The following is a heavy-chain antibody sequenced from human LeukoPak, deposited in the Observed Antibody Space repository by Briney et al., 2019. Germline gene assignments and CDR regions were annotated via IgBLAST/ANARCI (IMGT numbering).Heavy chain of an antibody. V-gene: IGHV4-39*01. D-gene: IGHD6-6*01. Sequence: SETLSLTCTVSGGSISSSSYYWGWIRQPPGKGLEWIGSIYYSGSTYYNPSLKSRVTISVDTSKNQFSLKLSSVTATDTAVYYCARHYRSSSSSDHWGQGTLVTVSS. J-gene: IGHJ4*02. CDR1: GGSISSSSYY. CDR2: IYYSGST. CDR3: ARHYRSSSSSDH.